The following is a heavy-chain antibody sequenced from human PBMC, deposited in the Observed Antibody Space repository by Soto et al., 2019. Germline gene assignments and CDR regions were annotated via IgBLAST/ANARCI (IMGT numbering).Heavy chain of an antibody. CDR3: ARTYYYDSSGYYDFLWFDP. V-gene: IGHV1-69*13. D-gene: IGHD3-22*01. J-gene: IGHJ5*02. Sequence: AVKVSCKSSGGTFSSYAISWVRQAPGQGLEWMGGIIPIFGTANYAQKFQGRVTITADESTSTAYMELSSLRSEDTAVYYCARTYYYDSSGYYDFLWFDPWGQGTLVTV. CDR2: IIPIFGTA. CDR1: GGTFSSYA.